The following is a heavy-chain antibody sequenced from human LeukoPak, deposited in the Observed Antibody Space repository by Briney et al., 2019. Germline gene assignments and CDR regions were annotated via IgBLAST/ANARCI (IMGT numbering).Heavy chain of an antibody. CDR1: GFTFSSYS. CDR2: ISSSGSTI. CDR3: ARVHAGIAAAGAVGY. Sequence: GGSLRLSCAASGFTFSSYSMNWVRQAPGKGLEWVSYISSSGSTIYYADSVKGRFTISRDNAKNSLYLQMNSLRAEDTAVYYCARVHAGIAAAGAVGYWGQGTLVTVSS. V-gene: IGHV3-48*04. D-gene: IGHD6-13*01. J-gene: IGHJ4*02.